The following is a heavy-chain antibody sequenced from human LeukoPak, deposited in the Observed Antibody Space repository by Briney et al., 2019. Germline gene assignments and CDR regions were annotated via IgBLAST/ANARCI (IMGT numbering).Heavy chain of an antibody. CDR3: ARGEISEFDY. V-gene: IGHV4-61*02. J-gene: IGHJ4*02. CDR2: IYTSGST. Sequence: PSETLSLTCTASGGSISSGSYYWSWIRQPAGKGLEWIGRIYTSGSTNYNPSLKSRVTISVDTSKNQFSLKLSSVTAADTAVYYCARGEISEFDYWGQGTLVTVSS. D-gene: IGHD2/OR15-2a*01. CDR1: GGSISSGSYY.